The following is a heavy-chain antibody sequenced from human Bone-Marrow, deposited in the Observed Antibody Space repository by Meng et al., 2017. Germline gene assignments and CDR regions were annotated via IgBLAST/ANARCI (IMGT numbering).Heavy chain of an antibody. J-gene: IGHJ4*02. Sequence: ASVKVSCKTSGYNFPNYGITWVRRAPGQGLEWMGWIITYNGNRHYGQKFQGRVTMTTDPSTKTAYMELRGLRSDDTAVYYCARVRVIITRDYFDNCGQGTLVTVSS. D-gene: IGHD3-10*01. V-gene: IGHV1-18*01. CDR2: IITYNGNR. CDR1: GYNFPNYG. CDR3: ARVRVIITRDYFDN.